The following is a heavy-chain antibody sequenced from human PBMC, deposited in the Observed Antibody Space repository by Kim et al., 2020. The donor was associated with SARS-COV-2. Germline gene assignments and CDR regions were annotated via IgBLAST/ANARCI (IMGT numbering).Heavy chain of an antibody. V-gene: IGHV3-7*01. D-gene: IGHD3-16*01. CDR1: GFSFSSYW. Sequence: GGSLRLSCAASGFSFSSYWMSWVRQAPGKGLEWVAHIKPDGSDKYYVDSVKGRFTISRDNAKNSLFLQMTSVRAEETAVYYCVGWGATNSWGQGTLVTVSS. CDR3: VGWGATNS. J-gene: IGHJ4*02. CDR2: IKPDGSDK.